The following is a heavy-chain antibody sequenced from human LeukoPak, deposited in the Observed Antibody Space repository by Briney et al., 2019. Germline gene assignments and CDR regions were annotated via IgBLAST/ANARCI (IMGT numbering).Heavy chain of an antibody. D-gene: IGHD4-23*01. J-gene: IGHJ6*03. CDR1: GFTFGDYY. V-gene: IGHV3-11*04. CDR2: ITFSSKTI. Sequence: PGGSLRLSCAASGFTFGDYYMSWIRQAPGKGLEWISYITFSSKTIYYADSVKGRFTISRDNAKNSLYLQMNSLRAEDTAVYYCARDGQLRWAIDNYYYYYYMDVWGKGTTVTVSS. CDR3: ARDGQLRWAIDNYYYYYYMDV.